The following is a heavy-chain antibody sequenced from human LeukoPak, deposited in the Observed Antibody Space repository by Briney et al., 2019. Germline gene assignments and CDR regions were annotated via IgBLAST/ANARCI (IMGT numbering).Heavy chain of an antibody. CDR2: IYSGGST. J-gene: IGHJ6*02. CDR1: GFTVSSSY. CDR3: ARDASEGGNGDYGFGMDV. D-gene: IGHD4-17*01. Sequence: PGGSLRLSCAASGFTVSSSYMSWVRQAPGKGLEWVSVIYSGGSTYYADSVKGRFTISRDNSKNTLYLQMNSLRAEDTAVYYCARDASEGGNGDYGFGMDVWGQGTTVTVSS. V-gene: IGHV3-66*01.